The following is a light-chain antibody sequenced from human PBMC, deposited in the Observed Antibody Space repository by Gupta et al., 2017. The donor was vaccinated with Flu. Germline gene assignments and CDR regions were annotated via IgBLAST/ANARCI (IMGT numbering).Light chain of an antibody. CDR2: LGS. J-gene: IGKJ5*01. V-gene: IGKV2-28*01. CDR1: QSLLHSNGYNY. Sequence: VTPGAPASISCRSSQSLLHSNGYNYLDWYLQKPGQSPQLLIYLGSNRASGVPDRFSGSGSGTDFTLKISRVEAEDVGVYYCMQALQTRITFGQGTRLEIK. CDR3: MQALQTRIT.